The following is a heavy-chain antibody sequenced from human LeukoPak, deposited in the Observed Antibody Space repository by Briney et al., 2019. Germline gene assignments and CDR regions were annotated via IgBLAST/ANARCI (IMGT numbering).Heavy chain of an antibody. J-gene: IGHJ4*02. CDR1: GFTFSNAW. V-gene: IGHV3-15*01. CDR3: TSHVVVVAASDY. Sequence: GGSLRLSCAASGFTFSNAWMSWVRQAPGKGLEWVGRIKSKTDGGTTDYATPVKGRFTISRDDSKNTLYLQMNSLKTEDTAVYYCTSHVVVVAASDYWGQGTLVTVSS. CDR2: IKSKTDGGTT. D-gene: IGHD2-15*01.